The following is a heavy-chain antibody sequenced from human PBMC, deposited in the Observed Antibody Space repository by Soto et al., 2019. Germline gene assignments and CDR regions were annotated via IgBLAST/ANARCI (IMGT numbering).Heavy chain of an antibody. Sequence: KTAVDSYSSYLISRLRQKTKQGLEWMGGIIPIFGTANYAQKFQGRVTITADESTSTAYMELSSLRSEDTAVYYCARVQGGPMAGDYYYGMDVWGQGTTVTGSS. CDR1: VDSYSSYL. J-gene: IGHJ6*01. CDR2: IIPIFGTA. D-gene: IGHD3-16*01. CDR3: ARVQGGPMAGDYYYGMDV. V-gene: IGHV1-69*01.